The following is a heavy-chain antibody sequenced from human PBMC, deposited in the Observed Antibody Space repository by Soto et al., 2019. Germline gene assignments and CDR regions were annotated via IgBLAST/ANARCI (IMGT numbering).Heavy chain of an antibody. V-gene: IGHV4-59*12. Sequence: SETLSLTCAVYGGSFSGYYWSWIRQPPGKGLEWIGYIYYSGSTNYNPSLKSRVTISVDTSKNQFSLKLSSVTAADTAVYYCAAGGGLPRYYWGQGTLVTVSS. J-gene: IGHJ4*02. CDR1: GGSFSGYY. CDR2: IYYSGST. D-gene: IGHD5-12*01. CDR3: AAGGGLPRYY.